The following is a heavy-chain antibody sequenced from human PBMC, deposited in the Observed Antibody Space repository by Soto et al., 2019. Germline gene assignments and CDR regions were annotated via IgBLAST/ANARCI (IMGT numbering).Heavy chain of an antibody. J-gene: IGHJ4*02. CDR2: IYYSGST. CDR3: ARAARVDTATYFDY. Sequence: SETLSLTCTVSGGSISSGDYYWSWIRQPPGKGLEWIGYIYYSGSTYYNPSLKSRVTISVDTSKNQFSLKLSSVTAADTAVYYCARAARVDTATYFDYWGQGTLVTVSS. CDR1: GGSISSGDYY. D-gene: IGHD5-18*01. V-gene: IGHV4-30-4*01.